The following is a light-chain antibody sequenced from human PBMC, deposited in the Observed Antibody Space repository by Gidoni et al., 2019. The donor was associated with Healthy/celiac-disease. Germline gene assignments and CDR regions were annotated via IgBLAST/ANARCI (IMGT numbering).Light chain of an antibody. CDR1: QSVSSN. J-gene: IGKJ2*01. V-gene: IGKV3-15*01. Sequence: DIVMTQSPATLSVTPGERATLSCRASQSVSSNLAWYHQRSGLAPRLLIYGAYTRATGIPARFSGGGSGTEFTLTRSSLQSEECAGYVCQQDNNWTQTFGQGTKVEIK. CDR2: GAY. CDR3: QQDNNWTQT.